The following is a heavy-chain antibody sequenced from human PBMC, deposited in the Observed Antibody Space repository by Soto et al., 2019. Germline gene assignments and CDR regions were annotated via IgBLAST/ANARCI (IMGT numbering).Heavy chain of an antibody. V-gene: IGHV1-3*01. J-gene: IGHJ4*02. CDR2: INAGNGST. Sequence: ASVKVSCKASGYTFTSYAMHWVRQAPGQRLEWMGWINAGNGSTKYSQKFQGRVTITRDTSASTAYMELSSLRSEDTAVYYCARDSVFKARWLQPFDYWGQGTLVTVS. CDR3: ARDSVFKARWLQPFDY. CDR1: GYTFTSYA. D-gene: IGHD5-12*01.